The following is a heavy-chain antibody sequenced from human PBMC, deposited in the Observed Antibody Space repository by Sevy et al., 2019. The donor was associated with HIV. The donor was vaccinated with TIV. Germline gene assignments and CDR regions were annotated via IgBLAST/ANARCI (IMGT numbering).Heavy chain of an antibody. Sequence: GGSLRLSCAASGFTFSSYAMSWVRQAPGKGLEWVSVISGSGGSTYYADSVKGRFTISRDNSKNTLYLQMNSLRAEDTAVYYCAKSGQWRRRNWFDPWGQGTLVTVSS. CDR3: AKSGQWRRRNWFDP. CDR1: GFTFSSYA. CDR2: ISGSGGST. D-gene: IGHD6-19*01. V-gene: IGHV3-23*01. J-gene: IGHJ5*02.